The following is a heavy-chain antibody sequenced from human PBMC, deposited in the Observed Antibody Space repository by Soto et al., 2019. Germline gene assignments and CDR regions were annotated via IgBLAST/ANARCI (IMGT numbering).Heavy chain of an antibody. D-gene: IGHD3-10*01. CDR3: AREHELHYYGSGSYDY. J-gene: IGHJ4*02. CDR2: IYHSGST. CDR1: GYSISSGYY. Sequence: SETLSLTCTVSGYSISSGYYWGWIRQPPGKGLEWIGSIYHSGSTYYNPSLKSRVTISVDTSKNQFSLKLSSVTAADTAVYYCAREHELHYYGSGSYDYWGQGTLVTVSS. V-gene: IGHV4-38-2*02.